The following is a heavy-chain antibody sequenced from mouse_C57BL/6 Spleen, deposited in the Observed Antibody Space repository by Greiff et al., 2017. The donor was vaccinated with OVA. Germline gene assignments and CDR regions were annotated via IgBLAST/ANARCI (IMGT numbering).Heavy chain of an antibody. Sequence: QVTLKVSGPGILQPSQTLSLTCSFSGFSLSTFGMGVGWIRQPPGKGLEWLAHIWWDDDKYYNPALKSRLTISKDTSKNQVFLTIANVDTADTATYYCARIVPITTVALHFDYWGQGTTLTVSS. CDR2: IWWDDDK. J-gene: IGHJ2*01. D-gene: IGHD1-1*01. V-gene: IGHV8-8*01. CDR1: GFSLSTFGMG. CDR3: ARIVPITTVALHFDY.